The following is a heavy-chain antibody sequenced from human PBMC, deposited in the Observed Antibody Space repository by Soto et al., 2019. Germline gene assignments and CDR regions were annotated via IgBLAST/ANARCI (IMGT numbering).Heavy chain of an antibody. V-gene: IGHV1-18*01. Sequence: QVQLVQSGAEVKKPGASVKVSCKASGYTFTNYGISWVRQALGQGLEWMGWISAYNGNTNYAQKFQGRVTSTTNTSTSTAYMDLRSLRSDDTAMYYCARDRSTHDYWGQGTLVTVSS. J-gene: IGHJ4*02. CDR1: GYTFTNYG. CDR2: ISAYNGNT. CDR3: ARDRSTHDY. D-gene: IGHD1-1*01.